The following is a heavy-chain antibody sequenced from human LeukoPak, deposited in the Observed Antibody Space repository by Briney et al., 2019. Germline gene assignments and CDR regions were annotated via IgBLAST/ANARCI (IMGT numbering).Heavy chain of an antibody. V-gene: IGHV4-59*12. Sequence: TSETLSLTCTVSDGSITNYDWSWVRQPPGKGLEFIGHVHYSGTTNYNPSLRSRVTISIDTSKKHFFLKLSSVTAADTAVYYCARGGDTAMGYWGQGTLVTVSS. J-gene: IGHJ4*02. CDR1: DGSITNYD. CDR2: VHYSGTT. CDR3: ARGGDTAMGY. D-gene: IGHD5-18*01.